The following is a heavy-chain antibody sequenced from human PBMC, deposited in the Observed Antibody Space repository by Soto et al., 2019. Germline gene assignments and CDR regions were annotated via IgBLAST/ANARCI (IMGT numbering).Heavy chain of an antibody. CDR1: GFSFSTYS. J-gene: IGHJ3*02. V-gene: IGHV3-21*01. Sequence: EVQLVESGGGQVKPGGSLRLSCAASGFSFSTYSMNWVRQAPGKGLEWVSSIHSSSRYIYYADSVKGRFTIYRDNAKNSLFLQMSSLRAEDTAVYYCARGSQNFWMREDAFDIWGQGTMVSVSS. CDR2: IHSSSRYI. CDR3: ARGSQNFWMREDAFDI. D-gene: IGHD3-3*01.